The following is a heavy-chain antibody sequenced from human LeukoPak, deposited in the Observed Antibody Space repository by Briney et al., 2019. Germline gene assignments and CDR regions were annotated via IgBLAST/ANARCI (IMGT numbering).Heavy chain of an antibody. CDR2: VSYSGSS. Sequence: PSETLSLTCAVYGGSFSGYYWSWIRQPPGKRLEWIGYVSYSGSSSSNPSLESRVTISVDMSKSQFSLRLTSVTASDTAVYYCARLQGRGDNYLDYWGQGTLVTVSS. CDR1: GGSFSGYY. J-gene: IGHJ4*02. D-gene: IGHD7-27*01. CDR3: ARLQGRGDNYLDY. V-gene: IGHV4-59*08.